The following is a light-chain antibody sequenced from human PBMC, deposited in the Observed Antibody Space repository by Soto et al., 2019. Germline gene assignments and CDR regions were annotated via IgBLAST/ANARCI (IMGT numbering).Light chain of an antibody. V-gene: IGLV2-14*01. CDR3: SSYTSSTTLYV. J-gene: IGLJ1*01. CDR1: SIDVGCYNY. CDR2: EFS. Sequence: QSALTQPASLSGSPGQSITISCTGTSIDVGCYNYVSWYQQHPGKAPKLIIYEFSNRPSGVSNRFSGSKSGNTASLTISGLQAEDEADYYCSSYTSSTTLYVFGTGTKLTVL.